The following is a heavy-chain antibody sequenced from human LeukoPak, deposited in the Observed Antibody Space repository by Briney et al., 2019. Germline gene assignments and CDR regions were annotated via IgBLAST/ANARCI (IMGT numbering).Heavy chain of an antibody. CDR3: ASARELPSLDPTGDY. Sequence: SDTLSLTCAVYGGSFSGYYWSWIRQPPGKGLEGIGEINHSGSTNYNPSIKSRVIISVDTSKTKFSLKLSSVTAADTAVYYCASARELPSLDPTGDYWGQGTLVTVSS. V-gene: IGHV4-34*01. CDR2: INHSGST. CDR1: GGSFSGYY. D-gene: IGHD5-24*01. J-gene: IGHJ4*02.